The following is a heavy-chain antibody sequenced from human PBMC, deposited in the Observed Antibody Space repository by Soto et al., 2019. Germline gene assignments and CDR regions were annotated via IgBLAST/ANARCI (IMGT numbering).Heavy chain of an antibody. CDR1: GYTFTSYY. Sequence: QVQLVQSGAEVKKPGASVKVSCKASGYTFTSYYMHWVRQAPGQGLEWMGIINPSGGSTSYAQKFQGRVTMTRDTSTSTVYMELSSVRSEDTAVYYCARTSVGATVDDAFDIWGQGTMVTVSS. D-gene: IGHD1-26*01. J-gene: IGHJ3*02. V-gene: IGHV1-46*03. CDR2: INPSGGST. CDR3: ARTSVGATVDDAFDI.